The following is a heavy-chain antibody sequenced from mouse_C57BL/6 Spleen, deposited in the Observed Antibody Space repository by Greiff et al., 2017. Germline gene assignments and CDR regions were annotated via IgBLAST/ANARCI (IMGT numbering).Heavy chain of an antibody. V-gene: IGHV1-42*01. Sequence: EVQLQQSGPELVKPGASVKISCKASGYSFTGYYMNWVKQSPENSLEWIGEINPSTGGTTYNQKFKAKATLTVDKSSSTAYVKLKSLTSEYSAVYYYARAAGYFDYWGQGTTLTVSS. CDR3: ARAAGYFDY. J-gene: IGHJ2*01. CDR1: GYSFTGYY. CDR2: INPSTGGT.